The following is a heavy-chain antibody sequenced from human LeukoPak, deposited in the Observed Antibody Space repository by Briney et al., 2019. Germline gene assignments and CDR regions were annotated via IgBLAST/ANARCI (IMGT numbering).Heavy chain of an antibody. J-gene: IGHJ3*02. CDR1: GGSFSGYY. V-gene: IGHV4-34*01. CDR2: IYYSGST. Sequence: SSETLSLTCAVYGGSFSGYYWSWIRQPPGKGLEWIGSIYYSGSTYYNPSLKSRVTISVDTSKNQFSLKLSSVTAADTAVYYCARHSGNGDRGAFDIWGQGTMVTVSS. D-gene: IGHD1-26*01. CDR3: ARHSGNGDRGAFDI.